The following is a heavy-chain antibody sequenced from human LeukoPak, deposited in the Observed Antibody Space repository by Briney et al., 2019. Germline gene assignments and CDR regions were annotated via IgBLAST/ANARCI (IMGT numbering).Heavy chain of an antibody. CDR3: ARDTTMTSFDN. CDR1: GYTFTDYY. CDR2: IYPNSGDT. Sequence: ASVKVSCKASGYTFTDYYMHWVRQAPGQGLEWMGWIYPNSGDTRYAQKFQGRVTMTRDTSISTAYMDLSSLRSDDTAVYFCARDTTMTSFDNWGQGTLVTVSS. D-gene: IGHD5-18*01. V-gene: IGHV1-2*02. J-gene: IGHJ4*02.